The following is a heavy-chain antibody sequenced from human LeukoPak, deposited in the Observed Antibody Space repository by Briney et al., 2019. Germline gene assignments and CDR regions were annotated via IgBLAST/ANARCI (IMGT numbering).Heavy chain of an antibody. J-gene: IGHJ4*02. CDR1: GLTVSSNY. CDR2: IFSGGST. CDR3: ARDLKTSGWYGDFDY. Sequence: PGGSLRLSCVASGLTVSSNYMSWVRQAPGKGLEWVSAIFSGGSTFYADSVTGRFTISRDTSKNTVYLEMNSLRAEDTAVYYCARDLKTSGWYGDFDYWGQGSLVTVSS. D-gene: IGHD6-19*01. V-gene: IGHV3-53*01.